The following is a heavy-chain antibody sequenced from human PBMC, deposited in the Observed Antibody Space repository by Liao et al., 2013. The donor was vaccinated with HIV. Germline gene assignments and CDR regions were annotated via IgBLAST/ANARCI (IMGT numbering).Heavy chain of an antibody. J-gene: IGHJ5*02. D-gene: IGHD3-3*01. Sequence: QLQLQESGPGLVKPSETLSLTCTVSGGSISSSSYYWGWIRQPPGKGLEWIGSIYYSGSTYYNPSLKSRVTISVDTSKNQFSLKLSSVTAADTAVYYCARGKKSFWDNRANWFDPWGQGTLVTVSS. CDR1: GGSISSSSYY. CDR3: ARGKKSFWDNRANWFDP. CDR2: IYYSGST. V-gene: IGHV4-39*07.